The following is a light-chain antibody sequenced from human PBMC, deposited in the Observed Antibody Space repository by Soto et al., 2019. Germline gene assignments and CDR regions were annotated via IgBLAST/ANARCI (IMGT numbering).Light chain of an antibody. V-gene: IGKV1-5*03. Sequence: DIQMTQSPATLSASVGERVTITCRASQSISVWLAWYQQKAGKAPNLLIYKASSLESGVPSRFSGSGSGTEFTLTISSLQTDAFATYYCQQYNSYSRTFGQGTKVDIK. CDR1: QSISVW. J-gene: IGKJ1*01. CDR3: QQYNSYSRT. CDR2: KAS.